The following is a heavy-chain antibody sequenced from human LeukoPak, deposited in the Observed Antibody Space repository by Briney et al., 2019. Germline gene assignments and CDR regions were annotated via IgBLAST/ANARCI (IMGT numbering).Heavy chain of an antibody. CDR2: ISYDGSNK. J-gene: IGHJ4*02. CDR3: ARGSSTGYYYGSGSYYSLFGLLDY. D-gene: IGHD3-10*01. CDR1: GFTFSSYA. V-gene: IGHV3-30*04. Sequence: GGSLRLSCAASGFTFSSYAMHWVRQAPGKGLEWVAVISYDGSNKYYADSVKGRFTISRDNSKNTLYLQMNSLRAEDTAVYYCARGSSTGYYYGSGSYYSLFGLLDYWGQGTLVTVSS.